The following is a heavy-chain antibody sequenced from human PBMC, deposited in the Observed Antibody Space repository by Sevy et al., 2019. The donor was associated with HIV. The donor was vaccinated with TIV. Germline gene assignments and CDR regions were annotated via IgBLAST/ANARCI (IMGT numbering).Heavy chain of an antibody. J-gene: IGHJ3*02. CDR2: INPSGGST. D-gene: IGHD1-26*01. CDR1: GYTFTSYY. Sequence: ASVKVSSKASGYTFTSYYMHWVRQAPGQGLEWMGIINPSGGSTSYAQKFQGRVTMTRDTSTSTVYMELSSLRSEDTAVYYCARDSGSYYGAWAFDIWGQGTMVTVSS. CDR3: ARDSGSYYGAWAFDI. V-gene: IGHV1-46*03.